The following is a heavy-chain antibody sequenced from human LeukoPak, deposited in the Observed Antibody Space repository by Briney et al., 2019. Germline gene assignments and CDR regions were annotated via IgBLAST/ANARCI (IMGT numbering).Heavy chain of an antibody. D-gene: IGHD1-26*01. CDR3: AGENSGSYREFDY. J-gene: IGHJ4*02. V-gene: IGHV4-4*07. CDR1: GGSISSYY. Sequence: PETLSLTCPVPGGSISSYYWSWIRQPAGKGLEWIGRIYTSGSTNYNASLKSRITISLDTSKTHCSLRLRSGTGADTAVFYCAGENSGSYREFDYWGQGTLVTVSS. CDR2: IYTSGST.